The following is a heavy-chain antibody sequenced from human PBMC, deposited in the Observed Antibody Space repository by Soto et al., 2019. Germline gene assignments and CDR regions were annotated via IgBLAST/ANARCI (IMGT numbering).Heavy chain of an antibody. CDR1: GGSISSGGYS. CDR3: ARGGPGLGDIVVVPAAMPGGVFDY. Sequence: SETLSLTCAVSGGSISSGGYSWSWIRQPPGKGLEWIGYIYHSGSTYYNPSLKSRVTISVDRSKNQFSLKLSSVTAADTAVYYCARGGPGLGDIVVVPAAMPGGVFDYWGQGTLVTVSS. CDR2: IYHSGST. J-gene: IGHJ4*02. D-gene: IGHD2-2*01. V-gene: IGHV4-30-2*01.